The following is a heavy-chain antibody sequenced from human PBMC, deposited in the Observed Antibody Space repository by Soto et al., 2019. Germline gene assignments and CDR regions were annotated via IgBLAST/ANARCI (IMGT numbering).Heavy chain of an antibody. Sequence: QVQLVESGGGVVQPGRSLRLSCAASGFTFRSFGMHWARQAPGKGLEWVALISYDGSDEYYADSVKGRFTVSRDNSKNTLYLQMNSLQVEDTAIYYCAKHLEYTPSDGMDVWGQGTTVTVSS. V-gene: IGHV3-30*18. J-gene: IGHJ6*02. CDR1: GFTFRSFG. CDR3: AKHLEYTPSDGMDV. CDR2: ISYDGSDE. D-gene: IGHD2-2*02.